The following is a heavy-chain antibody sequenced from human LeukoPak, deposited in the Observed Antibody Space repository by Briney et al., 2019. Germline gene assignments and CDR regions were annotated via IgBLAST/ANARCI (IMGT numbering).Heavy chain of an antibody. V-gene: IGHV4-39*01. CDR3: ATRPGYYDSSGYVFNY. J-gene: IGHJ4*02. CDR2: SYYSGIT. CDR1: GGSISSSSYY. Sequence: AETLTLTCTVSGGSISSSSYYWVWIRPPPGMGREWFVSSYYSGITYYNPSLKSRVTISVDTSKNQFSLKLSSVTAADTAVYYCATRPGYYDSSGYVFNYWGQGTLVTVSS. D-gene: IGHD3-22*01.